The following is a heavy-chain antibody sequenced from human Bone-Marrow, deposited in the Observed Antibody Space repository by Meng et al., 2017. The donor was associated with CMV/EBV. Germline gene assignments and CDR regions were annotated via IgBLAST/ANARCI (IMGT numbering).Heavy chain of an antibody. J-gene: IGHJ6*02. D-gene: IGHD3-3*01. Sequence: ASVKDSCKASGYTFTGYYMHWVRQAPGQGLEWMGWINPNSGGTNYAQKFQGRVTMTRDTSISTAYMELSRLRADDTAVYYCARGGYDFWCGPGGKDVWGQGTTVTVSS. CDR3: ARGGYDFWCGPGGKDV. CDR2: INPNSGGT. V-gene: IGHV1-2*02. CDR1: GYTFTGYY.